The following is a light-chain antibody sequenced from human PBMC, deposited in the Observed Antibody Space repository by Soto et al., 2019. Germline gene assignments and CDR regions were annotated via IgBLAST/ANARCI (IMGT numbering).Light chain of an antibody. CDR1: SSDVGNYNY. J-gene: IGLJ2*01. CDR3: SSYTTSTTVV. V-gene: IGLV2-14*01. Sequence: QPVLTQPASVSGSPGQSITISCTGTSSDVGNYNYVSWYQQHPGKAPKLMIYQVSNRPSGVSNRFSGSKSGNTAFLTISGLQAEDEADYYCSSYTTSTTVVFGGGTKLTVL. CDR2: QVS.